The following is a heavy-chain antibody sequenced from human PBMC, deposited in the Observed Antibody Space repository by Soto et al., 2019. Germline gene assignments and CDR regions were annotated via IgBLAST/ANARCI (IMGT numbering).Heavy chain of an antibody. J-gene: IGHJ5*02. CDR3: AGGRLGYCSSSSCYWFDP. D-gene: IGHD2-2*01. V-gene: IGHV4-30-4*01. CDR2: IFYSGST. Sequence: PSETLSLTCTVSGGSISSGDYYWSWIRQPPGKGLEWVAYIFYSGSTYYNPSLKSRVTISVDTSKNQFSLKLSSVTAADTAVYYCAGGRLGYCSSSSCYWFDPWGQGTRVTVPQ. CDR1: GGSISSGDYY.